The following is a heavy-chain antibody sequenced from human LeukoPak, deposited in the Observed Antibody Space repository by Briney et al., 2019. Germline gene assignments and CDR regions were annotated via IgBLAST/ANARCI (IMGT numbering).Heavy chain of an antibody. CDR3: ARHLRGSATYPIDY. CDR2: FYPGDSDT. D-gene: IGHD3-10*01. Sequence: GESLKISCKGSGYSFTNYWIGWVRQMPGKGLEWMGIFYPGDSDTRYSPSFQGQVTIPADKSISTAFLQWSSLKASDTAIYYCARHLRGSATYPIDYWGQGTLVTVSS. CDR1: GYSFTNYW. V-gene: IGHV5-51*01. J-gene: IGHJ4*02.